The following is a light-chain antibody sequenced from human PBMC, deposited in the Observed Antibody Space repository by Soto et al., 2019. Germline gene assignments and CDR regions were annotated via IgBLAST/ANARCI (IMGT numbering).Light chain of an antibody. CDR1: TSNIGAGYD. V-gene: IGLV1-40*01. CDR2: DNS. J-gene: IGLJ1*01. Sequence: QAVVTQPPSVSGAPGQRVTISCTRSTSNIGAGYDVNWYQQLPGTAPKLLIYDNSIRPSGVPDRFSGSKSGTSASLAITGLQAEDEADYYCQSYDSSLSALYVFGAGTKLTVL. CDR3: QSYDSSLSALYV.